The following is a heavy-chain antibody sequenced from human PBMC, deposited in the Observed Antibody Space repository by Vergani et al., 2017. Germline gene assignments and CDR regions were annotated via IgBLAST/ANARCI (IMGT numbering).Heavy chain of an antibody. V-gene: IGHV4-39*01. D-gene: IGHD6-13*01. Sequence: QVQLQESGPGLVKPSETLSLTCTVSGGSISSSTYYWGWIRQPPGKGLEWIGTIFYSGSTYYNPSLKSRVTISVDTSKNQFSLNLSSVTAADTAVYYCARLGSSIAAAGSVAFDIWGQGTMVTVSS. CDR2: IFYSGST. CDR3: ARLGSSIAAAGSVAFDI. J-gene: IGHJ3*02. CDR1: GGSISSSTYY.